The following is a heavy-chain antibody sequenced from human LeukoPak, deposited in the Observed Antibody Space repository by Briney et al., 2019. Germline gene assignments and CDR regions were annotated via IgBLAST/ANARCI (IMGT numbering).Heavy chain of an antibody. D-gene: IGHD1-26*01. V-gene: IGHV4-39*01. CDR2: IYSSGST. J-gene: IGHJ4*02. CDR1: GASISGSGYY. Sequence: SETLSLTCTVSGASISGSGYYWGWIRQPPGKGLEWIGSIYSSGSTYYNASLQSRDTISIETTKNQISLRLTSVTAADTAMYYCAKSGGYGLIDYWGQGTLVTVSS. CDR3: AKSGGYGLIDY.